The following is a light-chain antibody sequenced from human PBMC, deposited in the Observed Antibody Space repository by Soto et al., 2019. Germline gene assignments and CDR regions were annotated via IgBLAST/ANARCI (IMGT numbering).Light chain of an antibody. J-gene: IGKJ1*01. V-gene: IGKV3-20*01. Sequence: EIVLTQSPGTLSLSPGERATLSCRASQSVSSNYLAWYQQKPGQPPRLLISDASSRATGIPDRFSGSGSGTDFTLPISGLEPEDVAVYYCQHYGRSPPSWTFAQGTQVEIK. CDR1: QSVSSNY. CDR3: QHYGRSPPSWT. CDR2: DAS.